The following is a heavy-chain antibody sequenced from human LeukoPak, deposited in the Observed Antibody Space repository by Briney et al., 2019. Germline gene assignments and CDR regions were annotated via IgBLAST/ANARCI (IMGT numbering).Heavy chain of an antibody. V-gene: IGHV3-11*01. J-gene: IGHJ5*02. Sequence: PGGSLRLSCAGSGFTFSDYYMSWIRQAPGKGLEWVSYISSSGSTIYYADSVKGRFTISRDNAKNSLYLQMNSLRAEDTAVYYCARAITMVRGVTPNWFDPWGQGTLVTVSS. CDR3: ARAITMVRGVTPNWFDP. D-gene: IGHD3-10*01. CDR2: ISSSGSTI. CDR1: GFTFSDYY.